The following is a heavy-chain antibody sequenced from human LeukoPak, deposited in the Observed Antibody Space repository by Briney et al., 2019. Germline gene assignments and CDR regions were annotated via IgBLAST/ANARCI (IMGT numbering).Heavy chain of an antibody. Sequence: ASVKVSCKASGYTFTSYAMNWMRQAPGQGLEWMGWINTNTGNPTYAQGFTGRFVFSLDTSVSTAYLQISSLKAEDTAVYYCTRDGWLSAITLFDYWGQGTLVTVSS. CDR3: TRDGWLSAITLFDY. V-gene: IGHV7-4-1*02. CDR2: INTNTGNP. D-gene: IGHD5-12*01. J-gene: IGHJ4*02. CDR1: GYTFTSYA.